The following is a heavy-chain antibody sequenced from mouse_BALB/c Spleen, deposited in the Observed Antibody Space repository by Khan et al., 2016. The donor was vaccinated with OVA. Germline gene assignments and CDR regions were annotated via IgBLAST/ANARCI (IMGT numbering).Heavy chain of an antibody. CDR2: IWGDGST. CDR3: ARAYYGNYREAMDY. V-gene: IGHV2-6-7*01. Sequence: VQLQESGPGLVAPSQSLSITCTVSGFSLTGYGVNWVRQPPGKGLEWLGMIWGDGSTDYNSALKSRLNLSKDNSKSQVFLKMNMLQTDDTARYYCARAYYGNYREAMDYWGHGTSVTVSS. J-gene: IGHJ4*01. D-gene: IGHD2-10*01. CDR1: GFSLTGYG.